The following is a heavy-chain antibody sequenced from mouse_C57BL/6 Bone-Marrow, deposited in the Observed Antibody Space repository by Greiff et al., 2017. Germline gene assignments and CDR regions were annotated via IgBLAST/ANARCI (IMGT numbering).Heavy chain of an antibody. CDR2: IDPSDSDT. Sequence: QVQLQQPGAELVRPGSSVKLSCKASGYTFTSYWMHWVKQRPIQGLEWIGNIDPSDSDTHYNQKFKDKATLTVDKSSSTAYMQLISLTSEDSAVYYCARSLFTSVVAVDHWGQGTTLTVSS. D-gene: IGHD1-1*01. J-gene: IGHJ2*01. CDR1: GYTFTSYW. V-gene: IGHV1-52*01. CDR3: ARSLFTSVVAVDH.